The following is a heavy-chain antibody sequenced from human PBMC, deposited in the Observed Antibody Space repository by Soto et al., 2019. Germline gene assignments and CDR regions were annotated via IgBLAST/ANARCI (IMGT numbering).Heavy chain of an antibody. CDR2: ISVYNRNT. V-gene: IGHV1-18*01. Sequence: QVHLVQSGAEVKKPGASVKVSCKASDYTFTSYGITWVRQAPGQGLEWMGWISVYNRNTNYAQKFQGRVTMTTDTSAYTVYRGLRGLTSTETGVYLCARVVGASDQGNWFDPWCQGTGVTVSS. CDR1: DYTFTSYG. D-gene: IGHD2-15*01. J-gene: IGHJ5*02. CDR3: ARVVGASDQGNWFDP.